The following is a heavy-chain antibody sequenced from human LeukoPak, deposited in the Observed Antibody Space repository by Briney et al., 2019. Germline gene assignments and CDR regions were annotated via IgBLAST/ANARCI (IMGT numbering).Heavy chain of an antibody. D-gene: IGHD3-10*01. CDR3: AKRKRLWFGESHFDY. Sequence: SGGSLRLSCAASGFTFSSYAMSWVRQAPGKGLEWVSAISGSGGSTYYADSVKGRFTISRDNSKNTLYLQMNSLRAEDTAVYYCAKRKRLWFGESHFDYWGQGTLVAVSS. V-gene: IGHV3-23*01. CDR2: ISGSGGST. J-gene: IGHJ4*02. CDR1: GFTFSSYA.